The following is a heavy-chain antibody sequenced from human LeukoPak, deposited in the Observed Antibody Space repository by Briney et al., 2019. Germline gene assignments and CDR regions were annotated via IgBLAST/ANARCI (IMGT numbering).Heavy chain of an antibody. V-gene: IGHV1-69*13. CDR1: GGTFSSYA. J-gene: IGHJ4*02. Sequence: GASVKVSCKASGGTFSSYAISWVRQAPGQGLEWMGGIIPVFGTANYAQKFQGRVTITADESTSTAYMELSSLRSEVTAVYYCARIHIRFLEWGYFDYWGQGTLVTVSS. D-gene: IGHD3-3*01. CDR3: ARIHIRFLEWGYFDY. CDR2: IIPVFGTA.